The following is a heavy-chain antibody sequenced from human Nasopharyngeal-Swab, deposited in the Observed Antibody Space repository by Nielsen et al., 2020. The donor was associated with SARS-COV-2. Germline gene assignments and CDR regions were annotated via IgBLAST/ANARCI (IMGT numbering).Heavy chain of an antibody. CDR2: ISSRSRYI. V-gene: IGHV3-21*01. D-gene: IGHD3-3*01. CDR1: GFTFNNYN. Sequence: GESLKIYCAASGFTFNNYNFNWVRQAPGKGREWVSYISSRSRYIYYADSVKGRFTISRDNAKHSLYLQMNSLRAEDTAVYYCARDGLDYDFWSAYFMDVWGHGTTVTVSS. CDR3: ARDGLDYDFWSAYFMDV. J-gene: IGHJ6*02.